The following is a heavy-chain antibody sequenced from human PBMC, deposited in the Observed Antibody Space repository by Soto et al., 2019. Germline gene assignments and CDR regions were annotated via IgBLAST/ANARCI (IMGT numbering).Heavy chain of an antibody. J-gene: IGHJ4*02. D-gene: IGHD3-9*01. Sequence: SVKVSCKASGGTFSSYAISWVRQAPGQGLEWMGGIIPIFGTANYAQKFQGRVTITADESTSTAYMELSSLRSEDTAVYYCARGKTYDILTGHYHYFDYWGQGTLVTVSS. CDR2: IIPIFGTA. CDR3: ARGKTYDILTGHYHYFDY. CDR1: GGTFSSYA. V-gene: IGHV1-69*13.